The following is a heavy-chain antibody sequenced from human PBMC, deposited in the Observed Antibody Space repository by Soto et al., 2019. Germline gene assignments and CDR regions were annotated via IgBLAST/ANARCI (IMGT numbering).Heavy chain of an antibody. CDR1: GDSISSSYC. CDR3: ARLPVVVIALGYFDP. CDR2: VYYTGFT. J-gene: IGHJ5*02. Sequence: QLQLQESGPGLVKHSETLSLTCTVSGDSISSSYCWGWVRQPPGKGLECIGAVYYTGFTYYNPSLKSRLTISLDTSKNQFSLRLSSVTAADTAIYYCARLPVVVIALGYFDPWGPGTLVTVSS. V-gene: IGHV4-39*01. D-gene: IGHD2-21*01.